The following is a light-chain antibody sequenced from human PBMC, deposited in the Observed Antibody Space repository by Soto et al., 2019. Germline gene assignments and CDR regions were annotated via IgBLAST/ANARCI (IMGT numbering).Light chain of an antibody. V-gene: IGKV3-20*01. J-gene: IGKJ1*01. CDR3: QQYGSSGT. CDR1: QSVSSSY. Sequence: EIVLTQSPGTLSLSPGERATFSCRASQSVSSSYLAWYQQKPGQAPRLLIYGASSRATGIPDRFSGSGSGTDFTLTISRLEPEDFAVYHCQQYGSSGTFGQGTKVDIK. CDR2: GAS.